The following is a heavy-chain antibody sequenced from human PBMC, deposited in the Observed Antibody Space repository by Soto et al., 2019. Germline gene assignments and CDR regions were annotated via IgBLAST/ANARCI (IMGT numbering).Heavy chain of an antibody. J-gene: IGHJ4*02. CDR3: ARAIILSHFAY. V-gene: IGHV3-33*01. Sequence: PGGSLRLSCAASGFTFSSYGMHWVRQAPGKGLEWVAVIWYDGSNKYYADSVKGRFTISRDNSKNTLYLQMNSLRAEDTAVYYCARAIILSHFAYWGQGTLVTVSS. CDR2: IWYDGSNK. CDR1: GFTFSSYG.